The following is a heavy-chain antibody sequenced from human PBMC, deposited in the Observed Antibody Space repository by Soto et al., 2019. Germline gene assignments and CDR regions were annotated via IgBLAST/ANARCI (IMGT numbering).Heavy chain of an antibody. CDR1: GGSFSGYY. CDR2: INHSGST. Sequence: PSETLSLTCAVYGGSFSGYYWSWIRQPPGKGLEWIGEINHSGSTNYNPSLKSRVTISVDTSKNQFSLKLSSVTAADTAVYYCARGRAGIAVAGRRSDFDYWGQGTLVTVSS. J-gene: IGHJ4*02. D-gene: IGHD6-19*01. CDR3: ARGRAGIAVAGRRSDFDY. V-gene: IGHV4-34*01.